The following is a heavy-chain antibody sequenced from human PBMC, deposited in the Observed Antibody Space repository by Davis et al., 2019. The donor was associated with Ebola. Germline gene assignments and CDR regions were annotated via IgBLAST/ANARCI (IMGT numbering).Heavy chain of an antibody. CDR3: ARRQGSKFDS. CDR2: IYYSWST. Sequence: SETLSLTCTVPGDSISSYYWSWIRQPPGKGLEWIGYIYYSWSTSYSPSLKSRLTISVDTSKNHFSLKLLSVTAADTAVYYCARRQGSKFDSWGQGTLVTVSS. CDR1: GDSISSYY. V-gene: IGHV4-59*01. J-gene: IGHJ4*02.